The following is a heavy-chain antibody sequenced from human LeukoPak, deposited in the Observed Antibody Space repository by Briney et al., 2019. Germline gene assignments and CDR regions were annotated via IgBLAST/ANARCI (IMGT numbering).Heavy chain of an antibody. CDR1: GGTFSSYA. V-gene: IGHV1-69*13. CDR2: IIPIFGTA. Sequence: SVKVSCEASGGTFSSYAISWVRQAPGQGLEWMGGIIPIFGTANYAQKFQGRVTITADESTSTAYMELSSLRSEDTAVYYCARDLELAAAGFSYYYYMDVWGKGTTVTVSS. CDR3: ARDLELAAAGFSYYYYMDV. J-gene: IGHJ6*03. D-gene: IGHD6-13*01.